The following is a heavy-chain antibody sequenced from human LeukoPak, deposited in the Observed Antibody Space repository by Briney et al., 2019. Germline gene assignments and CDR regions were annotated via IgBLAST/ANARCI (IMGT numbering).Heavy chain of an antibody. CDR2: ISYDGSNK. Sequence: GGSLRLSCAASGFTFSSYGMHWVRQAPGKGLEWVAVISYDGSNKYYADSVKVRFTISRDNSKNTPYLQMTSLRAEDTAVYYCATVQRARGWYAFDIWGQGTMVTVSS. CDR3: ATVQRARGWYAFDI. CDR1: GFTFSSYG. J-gene: IGHJ3*02. V-gene: IGHV3-30*03. D-gene: IGHD6-19*01.